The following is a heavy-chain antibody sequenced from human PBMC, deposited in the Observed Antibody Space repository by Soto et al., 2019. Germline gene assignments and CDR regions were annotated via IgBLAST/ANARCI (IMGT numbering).Heavy chain of an antibody. CDR1: GGSFSGYY. CDR2: INHSGST. J-gene: IGHJ4*02. D-gene: IGHD2-21*01. Sequence: PSETLSLTCTVYGGSFSGYYWSWIRQPPGKGLEWIGEINHSGSTNYNPSLKSRVTISVDTSKNQFSLKLSSVTAADTAVYYCAGGAEIERFRQGPHLAYWGQGTLVTVSS. CDR3: AGGAEIERFRQGPHLAY. V-gene: IGHV4-34*01.